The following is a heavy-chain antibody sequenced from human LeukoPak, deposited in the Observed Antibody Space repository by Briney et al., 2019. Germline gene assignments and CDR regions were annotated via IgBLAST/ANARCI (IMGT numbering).Heavy chain of an antibody. CDR3: ARWGHFETSGYFVVDY. D-gene: IGHD5-12*01. V-gene: IGHV3-33*01. CDR1: GFTFSSYG. Sequence: PGRSLRLSCAASGFTFSSYGMHWVRQAPGKGLEWVAVIWYDGSNKYYADSVKGRFTISRDNSKNTLYLQMNSLRAEDTAVYYCARWGHFETSGYFVVDYWGQGALVTVSS. CDR2: IWYDGSNK. J-gene: IGHJ4*02.